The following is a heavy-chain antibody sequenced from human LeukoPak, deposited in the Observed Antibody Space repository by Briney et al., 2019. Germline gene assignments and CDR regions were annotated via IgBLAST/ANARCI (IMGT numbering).Heavy chain of an antibody. CDR1: GLSFSNYW. D-gene: IGHD3-10*02. Sequence: GGSLRLSCAVSGLSFSNYWMHWVRQAPGKGLVWVARTNLHGTAVDYADPVRGRFTISRDNSKNMLFLQMNSLRVEDTAVYYCASAYTYVRLGDHWGQGTLVTVSP. CDR2: TNLHGTAV. V-gene: IGHV3-74*01. J-gene: IGHJ4*02. CDR3: ASAYTYVRLGDH.